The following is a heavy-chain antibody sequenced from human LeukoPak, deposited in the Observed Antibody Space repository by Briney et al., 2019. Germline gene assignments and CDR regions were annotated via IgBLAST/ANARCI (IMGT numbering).Heavy chain of an antibody. D-gene: IGHD3-3*01. V-gene: IGHV4-34*01. CDR2: INHSGST. CDR1: GGSFSGYY. CDR3: ARGRGFWSGSRHDY. J-gene: IGHJ4*02. Sequence: ASETLSLTCAVYGGSFSGYYWSWIRQPPGKGLEWIGEINHSGSTNYNSSLKSRVTISVDTSKNQFSLKLSSVAAADTAVYYCARGRGFWSGSRHDYWGQGTLVTVSS.